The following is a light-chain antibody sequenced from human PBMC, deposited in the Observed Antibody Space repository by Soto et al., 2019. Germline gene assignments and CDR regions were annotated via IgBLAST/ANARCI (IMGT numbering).Light chain of an antibody. CDR1: SFNIGSKT. V-gene: IGLV1-44*01. J-gene: IGLJ1*01. CDR2: INN. Sequence: QSVLTQPPSASGTPGQKVTISCSGSSFNIGSKTVNWYQQLPGTAPKLLIFINNQRPSRVPDRFSGSKSGTSASLAISGLQSDDEADYYCAAWDASLNGYVFGTGTKVTVL. CDR3: AAWDASLNGYV.